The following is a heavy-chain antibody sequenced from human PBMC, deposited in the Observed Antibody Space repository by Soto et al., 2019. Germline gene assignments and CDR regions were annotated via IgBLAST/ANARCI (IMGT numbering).Heavy chain of an antibody. CDR1: GFTFSSYS. CDR3: ARDDILTGPRGLDP. J-gene: IGHJ5*02. D-gene: IGHD3-9*01. V-gene: IGHV3-21*01. Sequence: EVQLVESGGGLVKPGGSLRLSCAASGFTFSSYSMNWVRQAPGKGLEWVSSISSSSSYIYYADSVKGRFTISRDNAKNSLYLQMNSLRAEDTAVYYCARDDILTGPRGLDPWGQGTLVTDSS. CDR2: ISSSSSYI.